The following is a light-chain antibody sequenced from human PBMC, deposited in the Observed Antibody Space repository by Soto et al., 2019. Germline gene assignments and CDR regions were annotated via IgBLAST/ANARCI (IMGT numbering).Light chain of an antibody. CDR3: QHYETSVPIT. CDR1: QSVSSRY. V-gene: IGKV3-20*01. J-gene: IGKJ5*01. CDR2: GAS. Sequence: EIVLTQSPGTLSLSTGERATLSCRASQSVSSRYLAWYQQKPGQAPRLLIYGASSRVTGTPDRFRGSGSGTDFTLTINTLEPEDFAVYYCQHYETSVPITFGQGTRLEIK.